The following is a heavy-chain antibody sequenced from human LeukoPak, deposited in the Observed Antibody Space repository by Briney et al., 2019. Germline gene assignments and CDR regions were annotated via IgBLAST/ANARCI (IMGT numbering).Heavy chain of an antibody. CDR1: GGSISSYY. V-gene: IGHV4-59*01. CDR2: IYYSGST. D-gene: IGHD6-6*01. CDR3: AREYSSSSGYIWFDP. J-gene: IGHJ5*02. Sequence: PSETLSLTCTVSGGSISSYYWSWIRQPPGKGLEWIGYIYYSGSTNYNPSLKSRVTISADTSKNQFSLKLSSVTAADTAVYYCAREYSSSSGYIWFDPWGQGTLVTVSS.